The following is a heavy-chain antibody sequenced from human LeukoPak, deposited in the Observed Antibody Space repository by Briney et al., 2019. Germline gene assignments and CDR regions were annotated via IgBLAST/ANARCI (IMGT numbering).Heavy chain of an antibody. CDR3: ARYLAAGYFDL. Sequence: SETLSLTCTVSGDSISSYYWSWIRQPPGKGLEWIGYIYYSGSTKYNPSLKSRVTISVDTSKNQFSLKLNSVTAADTAVYYCARYLAAGYFDLWGRGTLVTVSS. CDR1: GDSISSYY. CDR2: IYYSGST. D-gene: IGHD6-25*01. J-gene: IGHJ2*01. V-gene: IGHV4-59*01.